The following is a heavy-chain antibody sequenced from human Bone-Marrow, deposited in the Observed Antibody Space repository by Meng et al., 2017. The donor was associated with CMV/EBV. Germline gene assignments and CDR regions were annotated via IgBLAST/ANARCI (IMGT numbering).Heavy chain of an antibody. Sequence: SVKGSCKASGGTFSSYAISWVRQAPGQVLEWMGGIIPIFGTANYAQKFQGRVTITTDESTSTAYMELSSLRSEDTAVYYCARILTGDHGGFEYWGQGTLVTVSS. CDR1: GGTFSSYA. J-gene: IGHJ4*02. V-gene: IGHV1-69*05. D-gene: IGHD7-27*01. CDR3: ARILTGDHGGFEY. CDR2: IIPIFGTA.